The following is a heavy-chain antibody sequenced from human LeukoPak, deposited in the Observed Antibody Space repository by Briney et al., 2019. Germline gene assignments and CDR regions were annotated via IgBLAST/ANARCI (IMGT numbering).Heavy chain of an antibody. D-gene: IGHD1-26*01. CDR2: IKSKTDGGTT. V-gene: IGHV3-15*01. CDR1: GFTFSNAW. Sequence: GGSLRLSCAASGFTFSNAWMSWVRQAPGKGLEWVGRIKSKTDGGTTDYAAPVKGRFTISRDDSKNTLYLQMNSLKTEDTAVYYRTTEGVRYSGLVDYWGQGTLVTVSS. CDR3: TTEGVRYSGLVDY. J-gene: IGHJ4*02.